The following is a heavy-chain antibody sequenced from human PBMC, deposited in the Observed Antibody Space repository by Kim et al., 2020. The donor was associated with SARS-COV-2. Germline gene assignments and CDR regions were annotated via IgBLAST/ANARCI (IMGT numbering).Heavy chain of an antibody. V-gene: IGHV4-39*07. Sequence: SETLSLTCTVSGGSISSSSYYWGWIRQPPGKGLEWIGSIYYSGSTYYNPSLKSRVTISVDTSKNQFSLKLSSVTAADTAVYYCARAWYYYDSSGYYPVLHWFDPWGQGTLVTVSS. CDR1: GGSISSSSYY. CDR3: ARAWYYYDSSGYYPVLHWFDP. D-gene: IGHD3-22*01. J-gene: IGHJ5*02. CDR2: IYYSGST.